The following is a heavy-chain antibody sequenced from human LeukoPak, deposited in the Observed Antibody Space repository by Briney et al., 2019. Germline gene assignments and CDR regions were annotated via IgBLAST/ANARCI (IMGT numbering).Heavy chain of an antibody. CDR1: GFTFSDYY. D-gene: IGHD3-22*01. J-gene: IGHJ6*02. Sequence: PGGSLRLSCAASGFTFSDYYMSWIRQAPGKGLEWVSYISSSGSTIYYADSVKGRFTISRDNAENSLYLQMNSLRAEDTAVYYCAREPIVVVWDYYYYYGMDVWGQGTTVTVSS. V-gene: IGHV3-11*01. CDR2: ISSSGSTI. CDR3: AREPIVVVWDYYYYYGMDV.